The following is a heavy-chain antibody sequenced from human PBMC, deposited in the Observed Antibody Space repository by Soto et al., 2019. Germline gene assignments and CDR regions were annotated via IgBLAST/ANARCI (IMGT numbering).Heavy chain of an antibody. CDR3: ARDKDWAFDY. D-gene: IGHD3-9*01. CDR2: IFVNSATI. J-gene: IGHJ4*02. Sequence: PGGSLRLSCVASGFTFSTDSMNWVRQAPGKGLEWVSYIFVNSATIHYADSVKGRFTVSRDNAKNSLFLEMKSLRAEDTGIYYCARDKDWAFDYWGQGTLVTVSS. V-gene: IGHV3-48*04. CDR1: GFTFSTDS.